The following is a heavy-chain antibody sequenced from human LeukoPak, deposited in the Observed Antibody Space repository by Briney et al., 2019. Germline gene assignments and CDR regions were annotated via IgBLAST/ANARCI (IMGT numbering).Heavy chain of an antibody. CDR2: IYYSGST. D-gene: IGHD3-3*01. V-gene: IGHV4-39*07. CDR3: ARGPPYYDFWSGYAFDP. Sequence: SETLSLTCDVSGDSISSGTHYWGWIRLPPGKGLEWIASIYYSGSTNYNPSLKSRVTISVDTSKNQFSLKLSSVTAADTAVYYCARGPPYYDFWSGYAFDPWGQGTLVTVSS. J-gene: IGHJ5*02. CDR1: GDSISSGTHY.